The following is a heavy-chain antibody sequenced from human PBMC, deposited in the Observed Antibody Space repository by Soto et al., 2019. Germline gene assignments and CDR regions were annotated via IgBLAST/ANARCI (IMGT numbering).Heavy chain of an antibody. CDR1: GGPFSSYA. CDR2: IIPIFGTA. J-gene: IGHJ6*02. D-gene: IGHD2-21*01. Sequence: SVKVSCKASGGPFSSYAISWVRQAPGQGLEWMGGIIPIFGTANYAQKFQGRVTITADESTSTAYMEMTGLSSDDTAVYYCASPRELSYSYFYFFTLDVWGQGTTVTVSS. CDR3: ASPRELSYSYFYFFTLDV. V-gene: IGHV1-69*13.